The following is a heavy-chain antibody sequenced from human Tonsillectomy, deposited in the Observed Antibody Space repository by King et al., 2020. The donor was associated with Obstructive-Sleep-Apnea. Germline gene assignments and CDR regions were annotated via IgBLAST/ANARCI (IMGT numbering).Heavy chain of an antibody. J-gene: IGHJ6*02. CDR1: GYSFTTYW. V-gene: IGHV5-51*01. Sequence: VQLVESGAEVKKPGESLRISCKGSGYSFTTYWIAWVRQMPGKGLEWMGTIYPGDSDTRYSPAFQGQVTVSVDKSVDTAYLQWSSLKASDTAVYYCARLNVPGNIKYHYYGMDVWGQGTTVTVSS. CDR3: ARLNVPGNIKYHYYGMDV. D-gene: IGHD2-2*01. CDR2: IYPGDSDT.